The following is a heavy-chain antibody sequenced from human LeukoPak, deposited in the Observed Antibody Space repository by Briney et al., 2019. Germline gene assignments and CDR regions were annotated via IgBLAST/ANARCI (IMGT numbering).Heavy chain of an antibody. CDR1: GXSISSYY. CDR2: IFYSGIT. CDR3: ARAPHPDSSNWYFDY. J-gene: IGHJ4*02. V-gene: IGHV4-59*01. Sequence: PSETLSLTCIVSGXSISSYYWSWIRQPPGKGLECIGYIFYSGITTYNPSLQSRVTISVDTSKDQISLKLTSVTAADTAVYYCARAPHPDSSNWYFDYWGQGILVTVSS. D-gene: IGHD6-13*01.